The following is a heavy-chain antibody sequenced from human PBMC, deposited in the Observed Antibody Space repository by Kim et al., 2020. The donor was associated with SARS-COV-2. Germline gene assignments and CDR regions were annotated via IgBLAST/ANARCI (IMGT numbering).Heavy chain of an antibody. CDR1: GLDFVGSA. V-gene: IGHV3-48*02. D-gene: IGHD5-12*01. CDR2: ISRGSTDI. J-gene: IGHJ4*02. CDR3: AKVGSAIDS. Sequence: GGSLRLSCEASGLDFVGSAMTWVRQAPGKGLEWVAYISRGSTDIYYADSVRGRFTISRDDAKNSLNLQMNSLSDEDTAVYFCAKVGSAIDSWGQGTLVTV.